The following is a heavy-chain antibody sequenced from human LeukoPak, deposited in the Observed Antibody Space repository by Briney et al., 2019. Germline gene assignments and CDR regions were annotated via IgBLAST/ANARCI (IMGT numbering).Heavy chain of an antibody. CDR3: TAPAWGYLIFDI. V-gene: IGHV3-15*01. CDR2: IKSKTDGGTT. Sequence: GGSLRLSCAASGFTFSNAWMSWVRQAPGKGLEWVGRIKSKTDGGTTDCAAPVKGRFTISRDDSKNTLYLQMNSLKTEDTAVYYCTAPAWGYLIFDIWGQGTMVTVSS. D-gene: IGHD3-16*01. J-gene: IGHJ3*02. CDR1: GFTFSNAW.